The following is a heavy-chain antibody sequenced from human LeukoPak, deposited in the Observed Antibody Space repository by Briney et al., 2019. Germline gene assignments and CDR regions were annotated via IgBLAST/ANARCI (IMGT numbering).Heavy chain of an antibody. J-gene: IGHJ5*02. D-gene: IGHD2-2*01. Sequence: PGGSLRLSCAASGFTFSSYGMHWVRQAPGKGLEWVAVISYDGSNKYYADSVKGRFTISRDNSKNTLYLQMNSLRAEDTALYYCAKIVVVPGAHAQGFDPWGQGHLVTVSS. CDR2: ISYDGSNK. CDR3: AKIVVVPGAHAQGFDP. CDR1: GFTFSSYG. V-gene: IGHV3-30*18.